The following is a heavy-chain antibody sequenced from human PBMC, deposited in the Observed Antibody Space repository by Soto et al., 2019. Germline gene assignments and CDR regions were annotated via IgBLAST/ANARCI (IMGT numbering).Heavy chain of an antibody. Sequence: EVQLVESGGGLVQPGGSLRLSCAASGFTVSSNYMSWVRQAPGKGLEWVSVVHSGGSTYYADSVKGRFTISRDNSKNMLYLQMNSLRAEDTAVNYCARGGELPFDYWGQGTLVTVSS. V-gene: IGHV3-66*01. J-gene: IGHJ4*02. CDR3: ARGGELPFDY. CDR2: VHSGGST. D-gene: IGHD1-26*01. CDR1: GFTVSSNY.